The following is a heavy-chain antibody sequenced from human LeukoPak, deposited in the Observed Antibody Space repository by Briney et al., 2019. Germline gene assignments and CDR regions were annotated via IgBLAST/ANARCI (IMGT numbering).Heavy chain of an antibody. V-gene: IGHV3-23*01. D-gene: IGHD5-18*01. CDR3: AKGYSYGPFDY. J-gene: IGHJ4*02. CDR2: ISGSGGST. CDR1: GFTFSSYA. Sequence: PGGSLRLSCAASGFTFSSYAMSWVRQAPGKGLEWVSGISGSGGSTYYTDSVKGRFAISRDNSKNTLYLQMSSLRAEDTAVYYCAKGYSYGPFDYWGQGTLVTVSS.